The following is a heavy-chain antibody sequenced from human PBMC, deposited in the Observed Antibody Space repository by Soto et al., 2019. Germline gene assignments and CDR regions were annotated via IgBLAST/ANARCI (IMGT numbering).Heavy chain of an antibody. CDR2: ISGDGRSP. Sequence: EVQLLESGGGMVQPGGSLRLSCAASGFTFSNYAMSWVRQAPGKGLEWVSVISGDGRSPYYADSVKGRFTISRDNSKSTLYLQMKSLRVDDTGVYYCAKLGSYYASPFDHWGQGTLVTVSS. J-gene: IGHJ4*02. CDR3: AKLGSYYASPFDH. CDR1: GFTFSNYA. D-gene: IGHD3-10*01. V-gene: IGHV3-23*01.